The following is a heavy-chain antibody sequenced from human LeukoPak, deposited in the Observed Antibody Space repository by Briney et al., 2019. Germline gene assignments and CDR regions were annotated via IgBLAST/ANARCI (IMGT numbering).Heavy chain of an antibody. V-gene: IGHV4-59*01. CDR3: ARSSRILTIPTFDY. CDR1: GGSISNYY. J-gene: IGHJ4*02. CDR2: IYYSGST. Sequence: SETLSLTCSVSGGSISNYYWSWIRQPPGKGLEWIGYIYYSGSTKYNSSLKSRVTISVQTSNNQFSLKLSSVTAAGTAVYYCARSSRILTIPTFDYWGRGTLVTVSS. D-gene: IGHD5-24*01.